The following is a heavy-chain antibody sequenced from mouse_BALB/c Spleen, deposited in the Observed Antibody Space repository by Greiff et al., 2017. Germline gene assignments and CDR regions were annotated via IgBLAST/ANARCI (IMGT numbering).Heavy chain of an antibody. CDR2: ISNGGGST. CDR1: GFTFSSYT. CDR3: ARHGGYVSSPYYFDY. Sequence: EVKLVESGGGLVQPGGSLKLSCAASGFTFSSYTMSWVRQTPEKRLEWVAYISNGGGSTYYPDTVKGRFTISRDNAKNTLYLQMSSLKSEDTAMYYCARHGGYVSSPYYFDYWGQGTTLTVSS. D-gene: IGHD1-1*01. J-gene: IGHJ2*01. V-gene: IGHV5-12-2*01.